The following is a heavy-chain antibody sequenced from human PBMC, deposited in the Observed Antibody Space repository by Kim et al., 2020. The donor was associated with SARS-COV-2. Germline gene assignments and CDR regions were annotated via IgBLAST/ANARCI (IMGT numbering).Heavy chain of an antibody. CDR3: AKALIWFGELMGELDY. CDR2: ISYDGSNK. D-gene: IGHD3-10*01. V-gene: IGHV3-30*18. Sequence: GGSLRLSCAASGFTFSSYGMHWVRQAPGKGLEWVAVISYDGSNKYYADSVKGRFTISRDNSKNTLYLQMNSLRAEDTAVYYCAKALIWFGELMGELDYWGQGTLVAVSS. CDR1: GFTFSSYG. J-gene: IGHJ4*02.